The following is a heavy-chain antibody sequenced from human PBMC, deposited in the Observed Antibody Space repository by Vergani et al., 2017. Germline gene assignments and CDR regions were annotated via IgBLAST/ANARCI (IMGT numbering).Heavy chain of an antibody. J-gene: IGHJ4*02. CDR2: IKSKTDGGTT. CDR1: GFTFSNAW. CDR3: AEEETFGYFDWLLTGTYFCF. V-gene: IGHV3-15*01. Sequence: EVQLVESGGGLVKPGGSLRLSCAASGFTFSNAWMSWVRQAPGKGLEWVGRIKSKTDGGTTDYAAPVKGRFTISRDDSKNTLYLQMNSLGAEETAVNYWAEEETFGYFDWLLTGTYFCFRGQGTLVTVSS. D-gene: IGHD3-9*01.